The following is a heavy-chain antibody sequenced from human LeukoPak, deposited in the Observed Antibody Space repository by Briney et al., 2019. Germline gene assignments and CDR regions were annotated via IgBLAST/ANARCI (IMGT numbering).Heavy chain of an antibody. Sequence: SETLSLTCAVYGESFSGYYWNWIRQPPGKGLEWIGEIDFGGSTNYNPSLKSRVTMSVDTSKNQFSLKLSSVTAADTAVYYCARDSSGWYGNYYYMDVWGEGTTVTVSS. D-gene: IGHD6-19*01. CDR2: IDFGGST. J-gene: IGHJ6*03. V-gene: IGHV4-34*01. CDR3: ARDSSGWYGNYYYMDV. CDR1: GESFSGYY.